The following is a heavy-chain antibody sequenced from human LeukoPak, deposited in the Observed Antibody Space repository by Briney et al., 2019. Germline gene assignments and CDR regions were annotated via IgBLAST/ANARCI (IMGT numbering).Heavy chain of an antibody. V-gene: IGHV1-18*01. D-gene: IGHD5-12*01. CDR2: ISAYNGNT. CDR3: AREGRGYSGYDRGFDAFDI. J-gene: IGHJ3*02. Sequence: ASVKVSCKASGYTFTSYGISWARQAPGQGLEWMGWISAYNGNTDYAQKLQGRVTMTTDTSTSTAYMELRSLRSDDTAVYYCAREGRGYSGYDRGFDAFDIWGQGTMVTVSS. CDR1: GYTFTSYG.